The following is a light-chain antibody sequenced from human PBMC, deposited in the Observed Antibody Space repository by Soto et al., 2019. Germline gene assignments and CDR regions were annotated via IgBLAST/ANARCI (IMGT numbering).Light chain of an antibody. CDR2: DVI. V-gene: IGLV2-14*01. J-gene: IGLJ1*01. CDR3: SSYTSSNTQV. Sequence: QSVLTQPASVSGSPGQSITISCTGTSSDVGAYNYVSWYQQHPGKAPKLMIYDVIHRPSGVSFRFSGSKSGNTASLTISGLQAEDEADYYCSSYTSSNTQVFGTGTKVTVL. CDR1: SSDVGAYNY.